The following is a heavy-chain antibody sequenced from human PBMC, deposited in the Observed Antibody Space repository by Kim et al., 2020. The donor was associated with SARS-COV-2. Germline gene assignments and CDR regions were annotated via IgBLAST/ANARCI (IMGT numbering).Heavy chain of an antibody. V-gene: IGHV1-69*04. CDR3: ARDAAAGGITHHTRNWFDP. CDR2: IIPILGIA. CDR1: GGTFSSYA. D-gene: IGHD6-13*01. J-gene: IGHJ5*02. Sequence: SVKVSCKASGGTFSSYAISWVRQAPGQGLEWMGRIIPILGIANYAQKFQGRVTITADKSTSTAYMELSSLRSEDTAVYYCARDAAAGGITHHTRNWFDPWGQGTLVTVSS.